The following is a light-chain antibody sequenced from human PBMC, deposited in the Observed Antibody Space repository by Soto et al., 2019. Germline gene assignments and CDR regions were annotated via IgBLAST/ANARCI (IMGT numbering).Light chain of an antibody. Sequence: DIQMTQSPSTLSASVGDRVTITCRASQTISGWLAWYQQKPGKAPKLLIYDASQLESGVPSRFSGSETETKYILTISSLQTDDSATYYCQQYKDSYTFGQGTKLEIK. CDR1: QTISGW. J-gene: IGKJ2*01. CDR2: DAS. CDR3: QQYKDSYT. V-gene: IGKV1-5*01.